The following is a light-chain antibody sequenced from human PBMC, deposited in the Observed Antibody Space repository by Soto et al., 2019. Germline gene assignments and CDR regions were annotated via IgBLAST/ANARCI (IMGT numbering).Light chain of an antibody. Sequence: QSALTQPPSASGTPGQRVTISCSGSSSNIETNTVDWYQHLPGTAPKVLIFNNNQRPSGVPDRFSGSKSGTSASLAISGLQSEDEADYYCAMWDDSLSGMVFGGGTKVTVL. J-gene: IGLJ2*01. CDR2: NNN. V-gene: IGLV1-44*01. CDR1: SSNIETNT. CDR3: AMWDDSLSGMV.